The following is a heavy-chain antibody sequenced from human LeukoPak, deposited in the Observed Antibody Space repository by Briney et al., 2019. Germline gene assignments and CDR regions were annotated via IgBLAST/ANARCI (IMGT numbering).Heavy chain of an antibody. Sequence: SETLSLTCTVSGYSVNNGYYWGWIRQSPGKGLEWIGSIYHSGSTYYKPSLKSRVTISVDTSKNQFSLKLSSVTAADTAVYYCARAFYSSSWYHKEDFFDYWGQGTPVTVSS. CDR3: ARAFYSSSWYHKEDFFDY. J-gene: IGHJ4*02. CDR1: GYSVNNGYY. V-gene: IGHV4-38-2*02. D-gene: IGHD6-13*01. CDR2: IYHSGST.